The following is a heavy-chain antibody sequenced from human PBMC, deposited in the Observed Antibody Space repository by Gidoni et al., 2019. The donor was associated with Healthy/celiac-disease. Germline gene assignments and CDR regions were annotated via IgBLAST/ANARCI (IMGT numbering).Heavy chain of an antibody. CDR2: INHSGST. CDR1: GGSFSGYY. CDR3: ASLRFLEWLLPT. J-gene: IGHJ5*02. Sequence: QVQLQQWGAGLLTPSETLSLTCAVYGGSFSGYYWSWIRQPPGKGLEWIGEINHSGSTNYNPSLKSRVTISVDTSKNQFSLKLSSVTAADTAVYYCASLRFLEWLLPTWGQGTLVTVSS. D-gene: IGHD3-3*01. V-gene: IGHV4-34*01.